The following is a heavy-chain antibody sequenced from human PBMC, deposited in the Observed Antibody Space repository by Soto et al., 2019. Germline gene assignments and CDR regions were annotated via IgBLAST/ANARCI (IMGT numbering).Heavy chain of an antibody. CDR2: ISGSGGST. Sequence: GGCLRLSCAASGFTFSSYAMSWVRQAPGKGLEWVSGISGSGGSTYYADSVKGRFTISRDNSKNTLYLQMNSLRAEDTAVYYCAKDQYSSGWYVHYWGQGTLVTVSS. CDR1: GFTFSSYA. CDR3: AKDQYSSGWYVHY. J-gene: IGHJ4*02. V-gene: IGHV3-23*01. D-gene: IGHD6-19*01.